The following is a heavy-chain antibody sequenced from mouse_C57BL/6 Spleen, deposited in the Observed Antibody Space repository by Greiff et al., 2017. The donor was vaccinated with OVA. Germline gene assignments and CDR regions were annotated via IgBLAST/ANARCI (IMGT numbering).Heavy chain of an antibody. J-gene: IGHJ4*01. CDR2: IRSKSSNYAT. Sequence: EVQLVESGGGLVQPKGSLKLSCAASGFTFNTYAMHWVRQAPGKGLEWVARIRSKSSNYATYYADSVKDRFTISRDDSQSMLYLQMNNLKTEDTAMYYGVRGLLYDGYYYAMDYWGQGTSVTVSS. CDR1: GFTFNTYA. V-gene: IGHV10-3*01. CDR3: VRGLLYDGYYYAMDY. D-gene: IGHD2-3*01.